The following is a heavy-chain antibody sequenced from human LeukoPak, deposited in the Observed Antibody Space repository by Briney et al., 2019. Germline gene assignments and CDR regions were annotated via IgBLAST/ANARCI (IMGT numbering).Heavy chain of an antibody. CDR2: IYYSGST. V-gene: IGHV4-39*07. J-gene: IGHJ4*02. D-gene: IGHD5-18*01. CDR3: ARDVRIQLWTSRGTPFDY. CDR1: GGSISSSSYY. Sequence: PSETLSLTCTVSGGSISSSSYYWGWIRQPPGKGLEWIGSIYYSGSTYYNPSLKSRVTISVDTSKNQFSLKLSSVTAADTAVYYCARDVRIQLWTSRGTPFDYWGQGTLVTVSS.